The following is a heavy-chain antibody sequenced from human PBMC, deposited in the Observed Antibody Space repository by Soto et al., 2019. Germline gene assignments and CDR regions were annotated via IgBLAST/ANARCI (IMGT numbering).Heavy chain of an antibody. D-gene: IGHD3-16*01. Sequence: SETLSLTCAVYGGSFSGYYWSWIRQPPGKGLEWIGEINHSGSTNYNPSLKSRVTISVDTSKNQFSLKLSSVTAADTAVYYCARGLQTGLGYYSYMDVWGKGTTVTVSS. CDR2: INHSGST. CDR3: ARGLQTGLGYYSYMDV. V-gene: IGHV4-34*01. J-gene: IGHJ6*03. CDR1: GGSFSGYY.